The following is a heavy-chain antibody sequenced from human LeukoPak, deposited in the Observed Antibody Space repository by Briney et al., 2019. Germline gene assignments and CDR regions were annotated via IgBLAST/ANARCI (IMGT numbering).Heavy chain of an antibody. V-gene: IGHV3-74*01. CDR1: GIIFSNYW. Sequence: GGSLRLSCAASGIIFSNYWMHWVRQAPGKGLVWVSRINRDGSSTSYADSVKGQFTISRDNAKNSLYLQMNSLRAEDTAVYYCARDLYYDSSGYYDYWGQGTLVTVSS. J-gene: IGHJ4*02. CDR2: INRDGSST. D-gene: IGHD3-22*01. CDR3: ARDLYYDSSGYYDY.